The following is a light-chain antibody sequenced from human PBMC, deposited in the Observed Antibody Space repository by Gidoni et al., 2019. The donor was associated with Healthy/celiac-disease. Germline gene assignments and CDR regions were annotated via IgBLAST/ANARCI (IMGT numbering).Light chain of an antibody. J-gene: IGLJ2*01. V-gene: IGLV1-40*01. CDR2: GNS. CDR1: RSNIGAGYD. CDR3: QSYDSSLSGDVV. Sequence: QSVLTQPPSVSGAPGQRVTISCTGSRSNIGAGYDVHWYQQLPGTAPKLLLYGNSNRPSGVPDRFSGSKSGTSASLAITGLQAEDEADYYCQSYDSSLSGDVVFGGGTKLTVL.